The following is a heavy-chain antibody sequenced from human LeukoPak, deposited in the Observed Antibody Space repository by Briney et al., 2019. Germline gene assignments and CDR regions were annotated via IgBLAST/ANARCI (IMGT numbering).Heavy chain of an antibody. CDR3: ARVQYSSSSFDY. CDR2: ISAYNGNT. V-gene: IGHV1-18*01. Sequence: ASVKVSCKASGYTFTSYGISWVRQAPGQGLEWMGWISAYNGNTNYAQKFQGRVTMTRDTSISTAYMELSRLRSDDTAVYYCARVQYSSSSFDYWGQGTLVTVSS. D-gene: IGHD6-6*01. J-gene: IGHJ4*02. CDR1: GYTFTSYG.